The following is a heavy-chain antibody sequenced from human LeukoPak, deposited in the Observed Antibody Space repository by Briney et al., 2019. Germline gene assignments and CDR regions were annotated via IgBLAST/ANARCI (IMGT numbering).Heavy chain of an antibody. Sequence: GGSLRLSCAASGFTFSSYSMNWVRQAPGKGLEWVSYISSSSSTIYYADSVKGRFTISRDNAKNSLYLQMNSLRDEDTAVYYCAKDRHFYGAGTYYNLDYWGQGTLVTVSS. J-gene: IGHJ4*02. V-gene: IGHV3-48*02. CDR1: GFTFSSYS. CDR3: AKDRHFYGAGTYYNLDY. CDR2: ISSSSSTI. D-gene: IGHD3-10*01.